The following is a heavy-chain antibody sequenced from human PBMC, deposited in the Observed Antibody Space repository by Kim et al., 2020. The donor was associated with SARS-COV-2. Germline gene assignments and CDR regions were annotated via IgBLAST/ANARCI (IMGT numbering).Heavy chain of an antibody. Sequence: GGSLRLSCAASGFTFSSYSMNWVRQAPGKGLEWVSSISSSSSYIYYADSVKGRFTISRDNAKNSLYLQMNSLRAEDAAVYYCARDRSFYSSSYKFDYWGQGTLVTVSS. D-gene: IGHD6-6*01. CDR2: ISSSSSYI. J-gene: IGHJ4*02. V-gene: IGHV3-21*01. CDR1: GFTFSSYS. CDR3: ARDRSFYSSSYKFDY.